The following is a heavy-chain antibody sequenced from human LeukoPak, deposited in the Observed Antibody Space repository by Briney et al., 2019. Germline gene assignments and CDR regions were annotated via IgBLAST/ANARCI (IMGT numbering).Heavy chain of an antibody. Sequence: WGSLRLSCTGSGFTFSSYSMNWVRQVPGKGLEWVSSISSSSSYRYYEESVKGRFSISRDNARNSLYLQMNSLRAEDTAVYYCARGLENRYYYDSSGPYFDYWGQGTLVTVSS. J-gene: IGHJ4*02. D-gene: IGHD3-22*01. CDR2: ISSSSSYR. CDR1: GFTFSSYS. CDR3: ARGLENRYYYDSSGPYFDY. V-gene: IGHV3-21*01.